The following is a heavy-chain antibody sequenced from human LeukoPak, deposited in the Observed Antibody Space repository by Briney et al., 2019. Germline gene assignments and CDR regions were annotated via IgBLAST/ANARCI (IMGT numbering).Heavy chain of an antibody. J-gene: IGHJ4*02. CDR1: GFTFSDYY. Sequence: GGSLRLSCAASGFTFSDYYMTWIRQAPGQGLEWVSYIGSSSGVTYYGDSVKGRFTISRDNAKNSLYPEMNSLRANDTAVYYCAKTTAGYSSGRYPGWPVDYWGQGTLVTVSS. V-gene: IGHV3-11*01. D-gene: IGHD6-19*01. CDR2: IGSSSGVT. CDR3: AKTTAGYSSGRYPGWPVDY.